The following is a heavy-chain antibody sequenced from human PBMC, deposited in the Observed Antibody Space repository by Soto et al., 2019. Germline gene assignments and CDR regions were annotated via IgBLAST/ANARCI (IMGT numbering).Heavy chain of an antibody. J-gene: IGHJ2*01. CDR1: GFTFINYA. Sequence: EVQLLESGGGLVQPGGSLRLSCVGSGFTFINYAMNRVRQTPGKGLEWVSGISGGGDRAFDEDSVKGRFNIFRDNSKNTVNLQMNSLRDDDTAVYYCARKVLGSTSRPDWWYFDLWGRGTLVSVSS. CDR2: ISGGGDRA. D-gene: IGHD2-2*01. CDR3: ARKVLGSTSRPDWWYFDL. V-gene: IGHV3-23*01.